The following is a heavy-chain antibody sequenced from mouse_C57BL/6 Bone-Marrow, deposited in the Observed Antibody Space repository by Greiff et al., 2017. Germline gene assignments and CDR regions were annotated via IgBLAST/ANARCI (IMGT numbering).Heavy chain of an antibody. V-gene: IGHV1-64*01. CDR2: IHPNSGST. Sequence: QVQLQQPGAELVKPGASVKLSCKASGYTFTSYWMHWVKQRPGQGLEWIGMIHPNSGSTNYNEKFKSKATLTVDKSSSTAYMQLSSLTSEDSAVYYCARRVGRSYFDYWGQGTTLTVSS. J-gene: IGHJ2*01. CDR3: ARRVGRSYFDY. D-gene: IGHD4-1*01. CDR1: GYTFTSYW.